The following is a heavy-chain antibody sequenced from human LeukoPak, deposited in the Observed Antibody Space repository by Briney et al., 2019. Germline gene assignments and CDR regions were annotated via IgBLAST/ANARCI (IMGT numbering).Heavy chain of an antibody. Sequence: GRSLRLSCAASGFTFSSYAMHWVRQAPGKGLEWEAVISFDGSNKSYADSAKGRFTTSRDNSKNTLYLQMNSLRAEDTAVYYSARDLRKGSGSYYKSSGMDVWGKGTTVTVSS. CDR2: ISFDGSNK. CDR3: ARDLRKGSGSYYKSSGMDV. D-gene: IGHD3-10*01. V-gene: IGHV3-30*04. CDR1: GFTFSSYA. J-gene: IGHJ6*04.